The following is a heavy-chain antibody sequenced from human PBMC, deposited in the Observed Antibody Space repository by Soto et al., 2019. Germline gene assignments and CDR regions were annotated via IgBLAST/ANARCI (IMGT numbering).Heavy chain of an antibody. CDR2: VYHTGRT. D-gene: IGHD3-3*01. CDR3: ARDFAYFDF. V-gene: IGHV4-61*01. CDR1: GGSFKSGSYS. Sequence: ETLSLTCTVSGGSFKSGSYSWSWIRQPPGKGLEWIGYVYHTGRTSYNPSLKSRVSISMDTSKNQFSLNLDSVTAADTAVYFRARDFAYFDFWGQGTLVTVSS. J-gene: IGHJ4*02.